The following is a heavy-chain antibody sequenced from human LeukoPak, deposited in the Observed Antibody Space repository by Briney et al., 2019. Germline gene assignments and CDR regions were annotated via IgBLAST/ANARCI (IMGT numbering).Heavy chain of an antibody. Sequence: GGSPRLSCVASGFTFSDYYMSWIRQAPGKGLEWVSYISSSGSTIYYADSVKGRFTSSRDNAKNSLYLQKNGLRAEDTAVYYCASTGPKQGLVQSFDYWGQGTLVTVSS. J-gene: IGHJ4*02. CDR1: GFTFSDYY. V-gene: IGHV3-11*01. CDR3: ASTGPKQGLVQSFDY. D-gene: IGHD6-19*01. CDR2: ISSSGSTI.